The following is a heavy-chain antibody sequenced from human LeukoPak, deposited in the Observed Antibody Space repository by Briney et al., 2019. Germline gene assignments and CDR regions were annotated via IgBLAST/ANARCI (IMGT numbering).Heavy chain of an antibody. Sequence: GGSLRLSCAASGFTFSSYGMHWVGRPPARGLEGVGVIFSDGSKEFYTDSVKGRFTISRDNSKNTLYLQMNSLRAEDTAVYYCARDRLATVTTYAGTTFDYWGQGTLVTVSS. V-gene: IGHV3-30*19. CDR3: ARDRLATVTTYAGTTFDY. J-gene: IGHJ4*02. D-gene: IGHD4-17*01. CDR2: IFSDGSKE. CDR1: GFTFSSYG.